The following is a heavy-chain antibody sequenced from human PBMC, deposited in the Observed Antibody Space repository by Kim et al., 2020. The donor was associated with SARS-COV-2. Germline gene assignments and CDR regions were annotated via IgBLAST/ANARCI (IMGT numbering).Heavy chain of an antibody. D-gene: IGHD6-19*01. CDR1: GFTFGDYD. CDR2: ISSKTYGGTA. CDR3: TRFRGTGWYVDV. J-gene: IGHJ4*02. V-gene: IGHV3-49*03. Sequence: GGSLRLSCTASGFTFGDYDVNWFRQAPGKGLEWVGFISSKTYGGTAEFAASVKGRFTISRDDSKSIAYLQMNSVETEDTAVYYCTRFRGTGWYVDVWGQGTLVTVSS.